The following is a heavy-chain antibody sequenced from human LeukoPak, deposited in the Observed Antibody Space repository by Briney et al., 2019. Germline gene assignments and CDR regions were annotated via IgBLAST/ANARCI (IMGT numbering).Heavy chain of an antibody. V-gene: IGHV3-7*04. CDR3: ARDWQWQQLDGDAFDI. D-gene: IGHD6-13*01. Sequence: PGGSLRLSCAASGVTFSGYRMNWVRQAPGKGLEWVANIKQDGSEKYYVDSVKGRFTISRDNAKNSLFLQMNSLRAEDTAVYYCARDWQWQQLDGDAFDIWGQGTMVTVSS. J-gene: IGHJ3*02. CDR2: IKQDGSEK. CDR1: GVTFSGYR.